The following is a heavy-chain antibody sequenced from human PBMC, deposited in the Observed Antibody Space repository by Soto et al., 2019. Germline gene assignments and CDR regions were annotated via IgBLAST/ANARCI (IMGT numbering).Heavy chain of an antibody. CDR1: GFTFSSYS. CDR3: ARDSYDYYYGMDV. CDR2: ISSSSSYI. V-gene: IGHV3-21*01. Sequence: PVGSLRLSCAASGFTFSSYSMNWVRQAPGKGLEWVSSISSSSSYIYYADSVKGRFTISRDNAKNSLYLQMNSLRAEDTAVYYCARDSYDYYYGMDVWGQGTTVTVSS. J-gene: IGHJ6*02.